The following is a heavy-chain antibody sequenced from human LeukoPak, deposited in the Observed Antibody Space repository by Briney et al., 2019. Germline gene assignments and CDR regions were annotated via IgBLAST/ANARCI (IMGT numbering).Heavy chain of an antibody. CDR3: ARVYMGPDY. J-gene: IGHJ4*02. D-gene: IGHD3-10*01. CDR2: INPNNGGT. CDR1: GFTFTGFY. Sequence: GASVKVSCKASGFTFTGFYIHWVRQAPGQGLEWMGWINPNNGGTKYAQKFQDRVTMTRDTSISTVYMDVSRLRSDDTAVYYCARVYMGPDYWGQGTLVTVSS. V-gene: IGHV1-2*02.